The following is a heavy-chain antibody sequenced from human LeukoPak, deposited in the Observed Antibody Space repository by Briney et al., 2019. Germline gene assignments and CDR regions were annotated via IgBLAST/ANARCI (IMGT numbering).Heavy chain of an antibody. J-gene: IGHJ4*02. CDR3: AHRVQLGIFDY. CDR1: GSSPTTGGVG. D-gene: IGHD7-27*01. V-gene: IGHV2-5*01. CDR2: ISWNDDK. Sequence: SGPTLVKPTQTLTLTGTFSGSSPTTGGVGVGWIRQPQGKARECLVLISWNDDKRYRPSLERSLTITKDTSKNQVVLTMTNMDPVDTATYYCAHRVQLGIFDYWGQGTLVTVSS.